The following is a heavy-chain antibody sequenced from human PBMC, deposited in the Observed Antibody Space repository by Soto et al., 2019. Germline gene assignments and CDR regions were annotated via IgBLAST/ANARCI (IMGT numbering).Heavy chain of an antibody. CDR3: ARDLGGGAHYGMDV. CDR1: GFTFETSS. Sequence: EVKLVQSGGGLVKPGGSLRLSCAASGFTFETSSINCLRQTPGKGLEWVASISATSLYIYYADSVRGRFTISRENAKNTLFLKMDGLTAEDTAIYFCARDLGGGAHYGMDVWGQGTTVTVSS. D-gene: IGHD3-16*01. V-gene: IGHV3-21*06. CDR2: ISATSLYI. J-gene: IGHJ6*02.